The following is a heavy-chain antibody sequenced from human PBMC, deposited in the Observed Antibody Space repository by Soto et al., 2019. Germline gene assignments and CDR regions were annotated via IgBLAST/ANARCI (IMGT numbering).Heavy chain of an antibody. Sequence: LQLQESGPGLVKPSETLSLTCIVSGGSISNTNYFWGWIRQPPGKGLEWMGTIYYRGSTFYNPSLKSRVTISVDTSKNQFSLNLRSVTAADTAVYYCARRHYYDSSGYFDYWGHGTLVTVSS. D-gene: IGHD3-22*01. V-gene: IGHV4-39*01. CDR2: IYYRGST. J-gene: IGHJ5*01. CDR1: GGSISNTNYF. CDR3: ARRHYYDSSGYFDY.